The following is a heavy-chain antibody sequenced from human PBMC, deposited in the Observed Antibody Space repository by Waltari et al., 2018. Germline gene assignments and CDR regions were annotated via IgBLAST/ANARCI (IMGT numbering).Heavy chain of an antibody. CDR1: GLLCSRYS. Sequence: EVQLVESGGGLVKPGGSLRLSCAASGLLCSRYSMNWVRQAPGTGLECVSSIISRSNYIYYADSVKGRFAISRDNAKNSLYLQMNSLRAEDTAVYYCARATVTTFNYFGLDVWGQGTTVTVSS. CDR2: IISRSNYI. J-gene: IGHJ6*02. V-gene: IGHV3-21*06. D-gene: IGHD4-17*01. CDR3: ARATVTTFNYFGLDV.